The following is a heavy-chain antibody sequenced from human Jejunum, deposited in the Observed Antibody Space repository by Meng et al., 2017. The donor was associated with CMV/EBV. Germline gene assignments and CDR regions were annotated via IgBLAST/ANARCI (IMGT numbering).Heavy chain of an antibody. CDR1: FTFEECA. Sequence: FTFEECAMNWVRRAPGQGLEWVSGNSWSSVTINYVASVKGRFTISRDNGRKSLDLQMNSLRADDTALYYCVKSRFDSEMRDAFDVWGQGTMVTVSS. CDR3: VKSRFDSEMRDAFDV. J-gene: IGHJ3*01. D-gene: IGHD3-9*01. V-gene: IGHV3-9*01. CDR2: NSWSSVTI.